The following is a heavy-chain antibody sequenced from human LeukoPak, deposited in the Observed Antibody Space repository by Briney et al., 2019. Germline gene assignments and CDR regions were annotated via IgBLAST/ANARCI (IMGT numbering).Heavy chain of an antibody. CDR1: GGTFTSYA. Sequence: GASVKVSCKASGGTFTSYAISWVRQAPGQGLEWMGRIIPILGIANYAQKFQGRVTITADKSTSTAYMELSSLRSEDTAVYYCATAPHTYYDILTGYYFHYWGQGTLVTVSS. CDR3: ATAPHTYYDILTGYYFHY. J-gene: IGHJ4*02. V-gene: IGHV1-69*04. CDR2: IIPILGIA. D-gene: IGHD3-9*01.